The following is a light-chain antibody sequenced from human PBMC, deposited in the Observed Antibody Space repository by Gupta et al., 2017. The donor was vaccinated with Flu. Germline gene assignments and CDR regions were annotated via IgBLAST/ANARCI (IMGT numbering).Light chain of an antibody. CDR1: NIKSKT. Sequence: GQTARITRGGNNIKSKTVHWYQQKPGQAPVLVVCDDSDRPSGIPERFSGSNSGNTATLTISRVEAGDEAEYYCQVWDSASDHVVFGGGTKLTVL. J-gene: IGLJ2*01. CDR2: DDS. CDR3: QVWDSASDHVV. V-gene: IGLV3-21*02.